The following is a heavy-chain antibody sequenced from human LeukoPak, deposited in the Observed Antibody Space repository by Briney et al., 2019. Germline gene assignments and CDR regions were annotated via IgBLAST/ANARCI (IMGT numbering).Heavy chain of an antibody. CDR1: GYTFTSYA. J-gene: IGHJ4*02. CDR3: ARDRGYSYGYVEHKPLYYFDY. V-gene: IGHV1-3*01. CDR2: INAGNGNT. Sequence: ASVKVSCKASGYTFTSYAIHWVRQAPGQRLEWMGWINAGNGNTKYSQKFQGRVTITRDTSASTAYMELSSLRSEDTAVYYCARDRGYSYGYVEHKPLYYFDYWGQGTLVTVSS. D-gene: IGHD5-18*01.